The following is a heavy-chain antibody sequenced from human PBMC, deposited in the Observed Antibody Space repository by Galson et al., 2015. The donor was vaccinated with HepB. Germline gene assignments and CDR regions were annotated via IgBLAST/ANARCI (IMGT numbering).Heavy chain of an antibody. D-gene: IGHD2-2*02. CDR2: IKSKTDGGTT. CDR3: TTDQHQLLYIIRGGEPLDY. J-gene: IGHJ4*02. CDR1: GFTFSNAW. Sequence: SLRLSCAASGFTFSNAWMSWVRQAPGKGLEWVGRIKSKTDGGTTDYAAPVKGRFTISRDDSKNTLYLQMNSLKTEDTAVYYCTTDQHQLLYIIRGGEPLDYWGQGTLVTVSS. V-gene: IGHV3-15*01.